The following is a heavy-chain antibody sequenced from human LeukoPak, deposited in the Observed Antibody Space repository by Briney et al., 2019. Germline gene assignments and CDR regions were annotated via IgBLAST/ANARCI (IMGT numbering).Heavy chain of an antibody. CDR1: GFTFSSYA. CDR3: ARDSSGWPYFDY. V-gene: IGHV3-30*04. J-gene: IGHJ4*02. CDR2: ISYDGSNK. Sequence: GGSLRLSCAASGFTFSSYAMHWVRQAPGKGLEWVAVISYDGSNKYYADSVKGRLTISRDNSKNTLYLQMNSLRAEDTAVYYCARDSSGWPYFDYWGQGTLVTVSS. D-gene: IGHD6-19*01.